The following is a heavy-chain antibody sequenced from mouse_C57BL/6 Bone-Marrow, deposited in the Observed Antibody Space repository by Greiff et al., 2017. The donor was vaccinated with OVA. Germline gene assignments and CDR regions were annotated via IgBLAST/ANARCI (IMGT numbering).Heavy chain of an antibody. CDR2: IHPSDSDT. Sequence: QVQLQQPGAELVKPGASVKVSCKASGYTFTSYWMHWVKQRPGQGLEWIGRIHPSDSDTNYNQKFKGKATLTVDKSSSTAYMQRSSLTSEDSAVYYCAIHHYYGSPHFDYWGQGTTLTVSS. CDR3: AIHHYYGSPHFDY. CDR1: GYTFTSYW. V-gene: IGHV1-74*01. J-gene: IGHJ2*01. D-gene: IGHD1-1*01.